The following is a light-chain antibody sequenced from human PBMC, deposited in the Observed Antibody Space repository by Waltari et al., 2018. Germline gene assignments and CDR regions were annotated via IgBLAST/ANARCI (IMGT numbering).Light chain of an antibody. CDR2: DVT. CDR3: SSHTSSITPLV. V-gene: IGLV2-14*03. CDR1: SSDVGAYNY. Sequence: QSALTQPASVSGSPGQSITISCTGTSSDVGAYNYVPWYQQHPGQAPKLMFYDVTRRPPGVSTRLSGSKSGNTSSLTISGLQAEDEADYCCSSHTSSITPLVFGGGTKLTVL. J-gene: IGLJ2*01.